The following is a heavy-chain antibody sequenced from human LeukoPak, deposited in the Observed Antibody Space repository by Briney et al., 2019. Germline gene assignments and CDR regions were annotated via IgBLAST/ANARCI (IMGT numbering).Heavy chain of an antibody. CDR1: GFTVSSNY. CDR3: AKSYGLYGSGSYSDY. CDR2: IYSGGST. V-gene: IGHV3-53*01. D-gene: IGHD3-10*01. Sequence: GGSLRLSCAASGFTVSSNYMSWVRQAPGKGLERVSVIYSGGSTYYADSVKGRFTISRDNSKNTLYLQMNSLRAEDTAVYYCAKSYGLYGSGSYSDYWGQGTLVTVSS. J-gene: IGHJ4*02.